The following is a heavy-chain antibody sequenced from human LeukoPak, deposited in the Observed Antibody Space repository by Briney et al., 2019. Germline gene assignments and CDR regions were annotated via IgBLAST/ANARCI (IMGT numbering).Heavy chain of an antibody. CDR1: GGTFSSYA. Sequence: SVKVSCKASGGTFSSYAISWVRQAPGQGLEWMGRIIPIFGTANYAQKFQGRVTITTDESTSTAYMELSSLRSEDTAVYYCARAIDYDILTGYYSLTAWGQRTLVTVSS. CDR2: IIPIFGTA. J-gene: IGHJ5*02. V-gene: IGHV1-69*05. D-gene: IGHD3-9*01. CDR3: ARAIDYDILTGYYSLTA.